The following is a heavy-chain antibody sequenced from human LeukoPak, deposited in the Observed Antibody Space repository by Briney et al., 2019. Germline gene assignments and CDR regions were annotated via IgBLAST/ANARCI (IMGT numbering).Heavy chain of an antibody. CDR3: AKETPTTVTSPFQH. Sequence: PGGYLRLSCAASGFTFSSYGMHWVRQAPGKGLEWVAFIRYDGSNKYYADSVKGRFTISRDNSKNTLYLQMNSLRAEDTAVYYCAKETPTTVTSPFQHWGQGTLVTVSS. J-gene: IGHJ1*01. CDR2: IRYDGSNK. CDR1: GFTFSSYG. V-gene: IGHV3-30*02. D-gene: IGHD4-17*01.